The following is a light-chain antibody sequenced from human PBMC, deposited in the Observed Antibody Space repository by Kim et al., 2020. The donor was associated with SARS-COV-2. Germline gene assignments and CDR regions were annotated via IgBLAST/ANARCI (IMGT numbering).Light chain of an antibody. Sequence: SLTPGEKPILPRRASQSVRSHLVCYQQKPGQAPRLLIYEASTRATGIPPRFSGSGSGTDFTLTISSLEAEDFAVYHCQQRSRWPRTFGQGTKLEI. V-gene: IGKV3-11*01. J-gene: IGKJ2*01. CDR2: EAS. CDR1: QSVRSH. CDR3: QQRSRWPRT.